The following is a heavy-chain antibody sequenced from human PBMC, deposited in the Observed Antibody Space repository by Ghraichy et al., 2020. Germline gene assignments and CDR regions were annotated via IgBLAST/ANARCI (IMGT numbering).Heavy chain of an antibody. CDR3: ARDRRYSNSPLGAFDI. J-gene: IGHJ3*02. D-gene: IGHD4-11*01. Sequence: GGSLRLSCAASGFTFSSYGMYWVRQAPGKGLEWVAVIWYDGSNKYYADSVKGRFTISRDNSKNTLYLQMNSLRAEDTAVYYCARDRRYSNSPLGAFDIWGQGTLVTVSS. CDR2: IWYDGSNK. V-gene: IGHV3-33*01. CDR1: GFTFSSYG.